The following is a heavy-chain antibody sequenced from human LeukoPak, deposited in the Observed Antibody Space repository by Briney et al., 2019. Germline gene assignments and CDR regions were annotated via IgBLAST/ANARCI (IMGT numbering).Heavy chain of an antibody. CDR2: INHSGST. CDR1: GGSISSSNYY. CDR3: ARRYYYYYYMDV. J-gene: IGHJ6*03. V-gene: IGHV4-39*07. Sequence: PSETLSLTCTVSGGSISSSNYYWGWIRQPPGKGLEWIGEINHSGSTNYNPSLKSRVTISVDTSKNQFSLKLSSVTAADTAVYYCARRYYYYYYMDVWGKGTTVTISS.